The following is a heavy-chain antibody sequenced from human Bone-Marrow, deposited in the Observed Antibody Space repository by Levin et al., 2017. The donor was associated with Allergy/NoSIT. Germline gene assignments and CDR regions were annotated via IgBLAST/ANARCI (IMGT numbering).Heavy chain of an antibody. CDR3: ARDLGIAADAFDI. CDR1: GASISDHY. J-gene: IGHJ3*02. D-gene: IGHD6-13*01. CDR2: IYSSGNT. V-gene: IGHV4-59*11. Sequence: GSLRLSCTVSGASISDHYWSWIRQPPGKGLEWIGFIYSSGNTNNNPSLKNRVTISMDTSKNQFSMELTSVTAADTAMYYCARDLGIAADAFDIWGQGTMVTVSS.